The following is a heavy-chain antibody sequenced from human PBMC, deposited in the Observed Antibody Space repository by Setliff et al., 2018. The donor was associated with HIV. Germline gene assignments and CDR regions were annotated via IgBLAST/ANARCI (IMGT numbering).Heavy chain of an antibody. D-gene: IGHD3-22*01. CDR2: INAGNGNT. Sequence: ASVKVSCKASGYTFTSYAMHWVRQAPGQRLEWMGWINAGNGNTKYSQKFQGRVTMTTDTSTSTAYMELSSLSSEDTAVYYCVRVGPWYYGRSGYLASWDYWGQGTQVTVSS. J-gene: IGHJ4*02. CDR1: GYTFTSYA. CDR3: VRVGPWYYGRSGYLASWDY. V-gene: IGHV1-3*01.